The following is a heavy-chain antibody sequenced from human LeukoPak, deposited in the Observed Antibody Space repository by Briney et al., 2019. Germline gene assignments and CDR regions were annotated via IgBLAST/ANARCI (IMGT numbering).Heavy chain of an antibody. CDR3: ASARTTAFMDV. Sequence: SETLSLTCAVSGGSISSYYWSWIRQPAGKGLEWIGRIYTSGSTNYNPPLKSRVTMSVDTSKNQLSLKLSSVTAADTAVYYCASARTTAFMDVWGKGTTVTVFS. D-gene: IGHD2-2*01. CDR1: GGSISSYY. V-gene: IGHV4-4*07. CDR2: IYTSGST. J-gene: IGHJ6*04.